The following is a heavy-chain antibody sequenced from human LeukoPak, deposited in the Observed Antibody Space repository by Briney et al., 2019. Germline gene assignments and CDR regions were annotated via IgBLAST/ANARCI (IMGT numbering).Heavy chain of an antibody. CDR1: GYSFTSYW. D-gene: IGHD2-8*01. CDR3: ARRGTGMLTANWFDP. Sequence: ASVKVSCKGSGYSFTSYWIGWVRQMPGKGLEWMGIIYPGDSDTRYSPSFQGQVTISADKSISTAYLQWSSLKASDTAMYYCARRGTGMLTANWFDPWGQGTLVTVSS. CDR2: IYPGDSDT. J-gene: IGHJ5*02. V-gene: IGHV5-51*01.